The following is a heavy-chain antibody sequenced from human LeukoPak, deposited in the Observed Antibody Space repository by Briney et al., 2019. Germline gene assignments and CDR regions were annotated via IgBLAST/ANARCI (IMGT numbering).Heavy chain of an antibody. J-gene: IGHJ6*02. Sequence: GRSLRLSCAASGFTFSSYAMHWVRQAPGKGLEWVAVISYDGSNKYYADSVKGRFTISRDNSKNTLYLQMNSLRAEDTAVYYCARGQTYYYGSGSYGHYYGMDVWGQGTTVTVSS. CDR2: ISYDGSNK. V-gene: IGHV3-30-3*01. CDR1: GFTFSSYA. CDR3: ARGQTYYYGSGSYGHYYGMDV. D-gene: IGHD3-10*01.